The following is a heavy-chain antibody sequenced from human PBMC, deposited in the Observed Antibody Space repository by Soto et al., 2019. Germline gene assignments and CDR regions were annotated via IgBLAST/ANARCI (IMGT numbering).Heavy chain of an antibody. CDR3: ARAASSGPPRRGAFDI. V-gene: IGHV4-34*01. CDR1: GGSFSGYY. D-gene: IGHD3-22*01. Sequence: SETLSLTCAVYGGSFSGYYWSWIRQPPGKGLEWIGEINHSGSTNYNPSLKSRVTISVDTSKNQFSLKLSSVTAADTAVYYCARAASSGPPRRGAFDIWGQGTMVTVSS. CDR2: INHSGST. J-gene: IGHJ3*02.